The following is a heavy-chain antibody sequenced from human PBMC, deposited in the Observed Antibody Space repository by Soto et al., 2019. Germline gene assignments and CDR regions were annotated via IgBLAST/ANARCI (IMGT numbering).Heavy chain of an antibody. V-gene: IGHV1-24*01. CDR1: GYTLTELS. D-gene: IGHD2-2*03. J-gene: IGHJ4*02. CDR2: FDPEDGET. Sequence: XXVKVSCKVSGYTLTELSMHXVRRAPGKGLEWMGGFDPEDGETIYAQKFQGRVTMTEDTSTDTAYMELSSLRSEDKAVYYCANTVGYCSSTSCYEFDYWGQGTLVTVSS. CDR3: ANTVGYCSSTSCYEFDY.